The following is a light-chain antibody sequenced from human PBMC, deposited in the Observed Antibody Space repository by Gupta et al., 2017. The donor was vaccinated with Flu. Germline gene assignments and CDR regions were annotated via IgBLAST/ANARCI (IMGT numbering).Light chain of an antibody. CDR3: QQDNNWPPIT. J-gene: IGKJ4*01. CDR2: AAS. CDR1: LSIGTN. V-gene: IGKV3-15*01. Sequence: EIVLTQSPATLSLSPGETGTLSCRARLSIGTNVAWYQQKPGQPPRLLIYAASTRATGIPARFSGSGSGTEFSLTISSRQSEDFAVYYCQQDNNWPPITFGGGTKVEMK.